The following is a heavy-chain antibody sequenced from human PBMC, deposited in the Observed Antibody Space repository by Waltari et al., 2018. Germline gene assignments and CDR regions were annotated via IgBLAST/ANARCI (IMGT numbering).Heavy chain of an antibody. D-gene: IGHD1-20*01. CDR2: IRHTGIT. V-gene: IGHV4-59*08. CDR3: ARWDSPGRYFGD. J-gene: IGHJ4*02. CDR1: GGSIYNYF. Sequence: QVQLQESGPGLVKPSETLSLTCSVSGGSIYNYFWNWIRQPPGKGLQWIGFIRHTGITKSNPSLNSRVTMAVDTSKIQISLRLTSVSATDTAVYFCARWDSPGRYFGDWGQGTPVTVSS.